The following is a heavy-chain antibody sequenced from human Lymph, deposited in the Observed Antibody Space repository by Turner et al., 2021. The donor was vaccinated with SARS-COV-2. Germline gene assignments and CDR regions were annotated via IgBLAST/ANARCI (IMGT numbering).Heavy chain of an antibody. CDR2: IWYDGSNK. Sequence: QVQLLELGGGVVKLGGPVGPSCRGSALPFLSNGMHWVRQAPGKGLEWVAVIWYDGSNKYYADSVKGRFTISRDNSKSTLDLQMNSLRAEDTAVYYCARAREAWGNVALAPGGPDGFDPWGQGTLVTVSS. J-gene: IGHJ5*02. D-gene: IGHD6-13*01. CDR3: ARAREAWGNVALAPGGPDGFDP. V-gene: IGHV3-33*01. CDR1: ALPFLSNG.